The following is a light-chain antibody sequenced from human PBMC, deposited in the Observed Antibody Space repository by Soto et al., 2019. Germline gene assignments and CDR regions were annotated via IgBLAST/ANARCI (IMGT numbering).Light chain of an antibody. CDR3: ISYTSDDVRYV. Sequence: QSALTQPASVSGTPGQSITISCTGSNSDVGIYDFVSWYQHHPGRAPKLLVSEVSHRPSGVSNRFSGSKSGNTASLTISGLQSEDAADYYCISYTSDDVRYVFGTGTKLTVL. J-gene: IGLJ1*01. CDR2: EVS. CDR1: NSDVGIYDF. V-gene: IGLV2-14*01.